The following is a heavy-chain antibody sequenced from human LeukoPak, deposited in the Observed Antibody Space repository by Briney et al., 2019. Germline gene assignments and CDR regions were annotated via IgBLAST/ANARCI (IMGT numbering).Heavy chain of an antibody. D-gene: IGHD3-10*01. Sequence: GGSLRLSCAASGFTFSSYSMNWVRQAPGKGLEWVSYISSSSSTIYYADSVKGRFTISRDNAKNSLYLQMNSLGAEDTAVYYCARVGTMVRGVHFDYWGQGTLVAVSS. CDR2: ISSSSSTI. CDR1: GFTFSSYS. J-gene: IGHJ4*02. CDR3: ARVGTMVRGVHFDY. V-gene: IGHV3-48*01.